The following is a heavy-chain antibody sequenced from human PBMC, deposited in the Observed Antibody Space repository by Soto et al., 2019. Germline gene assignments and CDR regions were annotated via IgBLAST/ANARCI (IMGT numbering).Heavy chain of an antibody. CDR3: ARDGLGYFDY. D-gene: IGHD3-10*01. Sequence: SETQSLTCTVSDGSISSYYWSWIRQPPGKGLEWIGYIYYSGSTNYNPSLKSRVTISVDTSKNQFSLKLSSVTAADTAVYYCARDGLGYFDYWGQGTLVTVSS. J-gene: IGHJ4*02. CDR1: DGSISSYY. V-gene: IGHV4-59*01. CDR2: IYYSGST.